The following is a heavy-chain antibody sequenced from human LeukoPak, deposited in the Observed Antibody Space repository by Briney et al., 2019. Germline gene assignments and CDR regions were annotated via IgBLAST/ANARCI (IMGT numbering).Heavy chain of an antibody. V-gene: IGHV1-2*02. Sequence: ASVKVSCKASGYTVTGYYMHWVRQAPGQGLEWMGWINPNSGGTNYAQKFQGRVAMTRDTSISTAYMELSRLRSDDTAVYYCARARFYSYGLYYFDYWGQGTLVTVSS. CDR1: GYTVTGYY. CDR2: INPNSGGT. D-gene: IGHD5-18*01. J-gene: IGHJ4*02. CDR3: ARARFYSYGLYYFDY.